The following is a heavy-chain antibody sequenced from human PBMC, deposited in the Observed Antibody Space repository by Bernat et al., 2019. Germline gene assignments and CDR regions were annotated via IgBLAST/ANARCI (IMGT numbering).Heavy chain of an antibody. J-gene: IGHJ4*02. CDR2: ISGDGSRT. Sequence: EVQLVESGGSLVQPGGSLRLSCAASGFTFSTYWMHWVRQVSGKGLEWVSRISGDGSRTTYADSVKGRFTISRDNAKNTLSLQMNSLRAEDTAVYYCARDPDYGGYSYFESWGQGTLLTLSS. V-gene: IGHV3-74*01. CDR1: GFTFSTYW. CDR3: ARDPDYGGYSYFES. D-gene: IGHD4-23*01.